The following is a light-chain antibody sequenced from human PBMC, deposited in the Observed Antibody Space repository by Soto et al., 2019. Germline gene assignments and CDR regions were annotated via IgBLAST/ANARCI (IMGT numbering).Light chain of an antibody. V-gene: IGKV3-15*01. CDR3: QQYNNWLS. CDR1: QSVRNN. J-gene: IGKJ4*01. Sequence: EIVMTQSPATLSVSPGERVTLSCRASQSVRNNLAWYQQKPGQAPRLLIYAASTRATGIPDRFSGSGSGTEFSLTISSLQSEDFAVYFCQQYNNWLSFGGGTKVEIK. CDR2: AAS.